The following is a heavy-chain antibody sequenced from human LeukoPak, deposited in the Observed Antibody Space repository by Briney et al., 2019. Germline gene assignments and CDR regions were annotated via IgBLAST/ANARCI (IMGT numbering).Heavy chain of an antibody. CDR3: ARVSGSYDVDY. CDR2: INAGNGNT. V-gene: IGHV1-3*01. D-gene: IGHD1-26*01. CDR1: GYTFTSYA. J-gene: IGHJ4*02. Sequence: ASVKVSCKASGYTFTSYAMHWVRQAPGQRLEWMGWINAGNGNTKYSQKFQGRVTMTRDTSISTAYMELSRLRSDDTAVYYCARVSGSYDVDYWGQGTLVTVSS.